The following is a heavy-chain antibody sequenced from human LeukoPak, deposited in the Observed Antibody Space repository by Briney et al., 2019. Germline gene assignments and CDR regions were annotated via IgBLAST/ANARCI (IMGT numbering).Heavy chain of an antibody. CDR3: ARTQSQSGSYRYYFAY. J-gene: IGHJ4*02. Sequence: PSETLSLTCTVSGASVGSAGYYWRWIRQPPGGVLEWIGYVYYIDNTNYNPSLKSRVTMSVIPSKNQFSLNLHSVTAADTAVYSCARTQSQSGSYRYYFAYWGQGTLVTVSS. V-gene: IGHV4-61*08. CDR1: GASVGSAGYY. D-gene: IGHD1-26*01. CDR2: VYYIDNT.